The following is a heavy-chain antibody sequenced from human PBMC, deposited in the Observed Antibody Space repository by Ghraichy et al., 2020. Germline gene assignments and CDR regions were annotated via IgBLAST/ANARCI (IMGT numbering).Heavy chain of an antibody. D-gene: IGHD3-9*01. J-gene: IGHJ4*02. Sequence: SLRLSCAASAFTFDDNAIHWVRQAPEKGLEWVSGISWNSGSIGYADSVEGRFTISRDNAKNSLYLQMNSLRAEDTALYYCVKSIYDILTGPFDYWGQGTLVTVSS. V-gene: IGHV3-9*01. CDR1: AFTFDDNA. CDR2: ISWNSGSI. CDR3: VKSIYDILTGPFDY.